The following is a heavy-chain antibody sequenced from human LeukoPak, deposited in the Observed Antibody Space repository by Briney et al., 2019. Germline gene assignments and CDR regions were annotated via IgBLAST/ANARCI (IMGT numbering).Heavy chain of an antibody. CDR1: GFTISALS. CDR3: TKWSGSGDS. D-gene: IGHD3-10*01. Sequence: GGSLRLSCAASGFTISALSRTWVRQAPEKGLEWVSDISASGDATFYADSVKGRFTISRDNSKNTVDLQMNSLRAEDTAVYYCTKWSGSGDSWGQGTLVTVSS. CDR2: ISASGDAT. V-gene: IGHV3-23*01. J-gene: IGHJ4*02.